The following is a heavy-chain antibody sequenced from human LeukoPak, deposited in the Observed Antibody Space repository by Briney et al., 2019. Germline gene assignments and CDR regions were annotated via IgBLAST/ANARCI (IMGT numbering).Heavy chain of an antibody. D-gene: IGHD1-26*01. CDR2: INPSGGST. CDR1: GYTFTSNY. Sequence: ASVKVSCKTSGYTFTSNYILWVRQAPGQELEWMGIINPSGGSTSYAQKFQGRVTMTRDTSTSTVYMELSSLRSDDTAVYYCARVGGNYPINWGQGSLVTVSS. J-gene: IGHJ4*02. CDR3: ARVGGNYPIN. V-gene: IGHV1-46*01.